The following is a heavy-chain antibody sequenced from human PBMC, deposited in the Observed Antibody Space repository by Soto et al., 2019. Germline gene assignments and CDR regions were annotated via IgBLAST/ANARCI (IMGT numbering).Heavy chain of an antibody. CDR3: ARDLAYDSSGYYILGY. D-gene: IGHD3-22*01. CDR1: GGSISSYY. V-gene: IGHV4-59*12. CDR2: LYYSGST. J-gene: IGHJ4*02. Sequence: PSETLSLTCTVSGGSISSYYWSWIRQPPGKGLEWIGYLYYSGSTNYNPSLRSRVTISIDTSKNQFSLKLSSVTAADTAVYYCARDLAYDSSGYYILGYWGQGTLVTVSS.